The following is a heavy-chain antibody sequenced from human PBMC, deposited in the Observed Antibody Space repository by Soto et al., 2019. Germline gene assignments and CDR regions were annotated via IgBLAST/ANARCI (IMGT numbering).Heavy chain of an antibody. CDR3: ARGQDYSKSGY. D-gene: IGHD4-4*01. V-gene: IGHV4-59*12. CDR2: IYYSGGT. J-gene: IGHJ4*02. CDR1: GGSISSYY. Sequence: PSETLSLTCTVSGGSISSYYWSWIRQPPGKGLEWIGYIYYSGGTHYNPSLKSRVSISDDTSKNQFSLKMSSVTAADTAVYYCARGQDYSKSGYWGQGTLVTVSS.